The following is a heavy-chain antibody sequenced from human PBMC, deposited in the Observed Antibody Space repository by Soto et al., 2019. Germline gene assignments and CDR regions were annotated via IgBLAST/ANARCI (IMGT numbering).Heavy chain of an antibody. Sequence: ASVKVSCKASDYSLTTYGISWVRQAPGQGLEWMGWISANNGNTDYAQKLRGRVTMTTDTSTNTAYMELRSLRPDDTAVYYCASWAGRAHDFGGPFDYWGQGTLVTVSS. CDR3: ASWAGRAHDFGGPFDY. V-gene: IGHV1-18*04. D-gene: IGHD4-17*01. J-gene: IGHJ4*02. CDR1: DYSLTTYG. CDR2: ISANNGNT.